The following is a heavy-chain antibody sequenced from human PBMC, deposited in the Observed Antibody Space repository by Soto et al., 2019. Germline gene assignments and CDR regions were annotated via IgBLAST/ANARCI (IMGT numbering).Heavy chain of an antibody. CDR2: ISSSGGYI. D-gene: IGHD3-10*01. Sequence: PGGSLRLSCVASGFTFGAFAMTWVRQAPGKGLEWVSSISSSGGYIYYEASVKGRFSTSRDDAKNSLYLQMDSLRAEDTAVYYCAREGYYGPLDYWGQGTLVTVSS. CDR3: AREGYYGPLDY. CDR1: GFTFGAFA. V-gene: IGHV3-21*01. J-gene: IGHJ4*02.